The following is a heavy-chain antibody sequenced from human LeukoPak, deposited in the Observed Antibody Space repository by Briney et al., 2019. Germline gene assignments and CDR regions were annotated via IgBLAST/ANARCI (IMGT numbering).Heavy chain of an antibody. CDR1: GFPFDDYA. Sequence: GGSLPFSCAAPGFPFDDYAMHWVRQAPGKGLEWVSVISWNSGSIGYTDSVKGRFTISRDNAKNSLYLQMNSLRAEDTALYYCAKCGSSSPYYYYMDVWGKGTTVNGS. D-gene: IGHD6-6*01. CDR2: ISWNSGSI. V-gene: IGHV3-9*01. J-gene: IGHJ6*03. CDR3: AKCGSSSPYYYYMDV.